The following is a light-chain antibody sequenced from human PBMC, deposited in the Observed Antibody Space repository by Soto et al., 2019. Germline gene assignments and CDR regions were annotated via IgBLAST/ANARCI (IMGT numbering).Light chain of an antibody. CDR2: DAS. CDR3: QHFT. CDR1: QGISSY. V-gene: IGKV1-13*02. Sequence: AIQLTQSPSSLSASVGDIVTITCRASQGISSYLAWYQQKPGKTPKLLIYDASSLESGVPSRFSGSGSGTEFTLTISSLQPDDFATYYCQHFTFGQGTKVDIK. J-gene: IGKJ2*01.